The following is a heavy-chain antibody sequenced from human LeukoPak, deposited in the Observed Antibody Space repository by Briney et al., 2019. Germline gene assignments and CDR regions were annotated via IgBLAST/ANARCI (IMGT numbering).Heavy chain of an antibody. CDR1: GDSFSSHY. D-gene: IGHD4-17*01. CDR3: ARDLVTVTKGFDI. CDR2: ISHIGRT. J-gene: IGHJ3*02. V-gene: IGHV4-59*11. Sequence: SETLSLTCAVPGDSFSSHYWTWIRQSPGTGLEWIGYISHIGRTNYNPSLKSRVTISIDTSKNQFSLKLRSVIAADTAVYYCARDLVTVTKGFDIWGQRKMVSVSS.